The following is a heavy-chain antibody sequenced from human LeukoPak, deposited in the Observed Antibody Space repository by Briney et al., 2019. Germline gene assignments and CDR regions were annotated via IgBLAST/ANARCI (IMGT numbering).Heavy chain of an antibody. CDR2: INHGGST. J-gene: IGHJ4*02. CDR1: GGSFSGYY. Sequence: PSETLSLTCAVYGGSFSGYYWSWIRQPPGKGLEWIGEINHGGSTNYNPSLKSRVTISVDTSKNQFSLKLSSVTAADTAVYYCARAKIEKGYFDYWGQGTLVTVSS. CDR3: ARAKIEKGYFDY. V-gene: IGHV4-34*01. D-gene: IGHD2-21*01.